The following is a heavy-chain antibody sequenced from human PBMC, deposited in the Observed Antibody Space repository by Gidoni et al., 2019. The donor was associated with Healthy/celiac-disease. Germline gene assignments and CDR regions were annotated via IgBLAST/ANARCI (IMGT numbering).Heavy chain of an antibody. J-gene: IGHJ4*02. CDR2: IYYSGST. Sequence: QLQLQESGPGLVKPSETLSLTCTVSGGSISSSSYYWGWIRQPPGKGLEWIGSIYYSGSTYYNPSLKSRVTISVDTSKNQFSLKLSSVTAADTAVYYCARHVCSSTSCKGRASFDYWGQGTLVTVSS. CDR1: GGSISSSSYY. V-gene: IGHV4-39*01. CDR3: ARHVCSSTSCKGRASFDY. D-gene: IGHD2-2*01.